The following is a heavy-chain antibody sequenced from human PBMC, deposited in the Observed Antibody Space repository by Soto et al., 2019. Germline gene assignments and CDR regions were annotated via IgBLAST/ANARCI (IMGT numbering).Heavy chain of an antibody. Sequence: GGSLILSCAASGFTFSSYAMSWVRQAPGKGLEWVSAISGSGGSTYYADSVKGRFTISRDNSKNTLYLQMNSLRAEDTAVYYCAKANDTDYYYYMDVWGKATTVTVSS. CDR2: ISGSGGST. J-gene: IGHJ6*03. CDR1: GFTFSSYA. CDR3: AKANDTDYYYYMDV. V-gene: IGHV3-23*01.